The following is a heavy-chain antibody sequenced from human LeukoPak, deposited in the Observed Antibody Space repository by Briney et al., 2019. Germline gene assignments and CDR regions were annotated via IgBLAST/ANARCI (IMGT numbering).Heavy chain of an antibody. V-gene: IGHV3-33*01. CDR2: IWYDGSNK. CDR3: ARDQDYSNFPPDY. Sequence: GSLRLSCAASGFTFSSYGMHWVRQAPGKGLEWVAVIWYDGSNKYYTDSVKGRFTISRDNSKNTLYLQMNSLRAEDTAVYYCARDQDYSNFPPDYWGQGTLVTVSS. CDR1: GFTFSSYG. J-gene: IGHJ4*02. D-gene: IGHD4-11*01.